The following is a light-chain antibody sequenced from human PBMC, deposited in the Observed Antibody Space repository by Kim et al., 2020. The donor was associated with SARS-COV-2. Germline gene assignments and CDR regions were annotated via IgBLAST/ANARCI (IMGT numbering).Light chain of an antibody. CDR3: QAWDFNRV. V-gene: IGLV3-1*01. Sequence: VSPGQPAPFNCCGDNWGDKCIWWYQQRSGQSPVLVIYQTYKRPSGIPERFSGSNSGNTATLTIGGTQAMDEADYYCQAWDFNRVFGRGTQLTV. CDR1: NWGDKC. J-gene: IGLJ3*02. CDR2: QTY.